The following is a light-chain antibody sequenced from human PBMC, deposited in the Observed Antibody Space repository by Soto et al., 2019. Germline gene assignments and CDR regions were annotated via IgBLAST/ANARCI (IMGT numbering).Light chain of an antibody. J-gene: IGLJ1*01. V-gene: IGLV2-14*03. CDR1: SSDVGGYNY. CDR2: DVS. CDR3: SSYTTSNTRQIV. Sequence: QSALTQPASVSGSPGQSITISCTGTSSDVGGYNYVSWYQHHPGKAPKLMIYDVSNRPSGVSNRFSGSKSGNTASLTISGLQPKDEADYYCSSYTTSNTRQIVFGTGTEVTVL.